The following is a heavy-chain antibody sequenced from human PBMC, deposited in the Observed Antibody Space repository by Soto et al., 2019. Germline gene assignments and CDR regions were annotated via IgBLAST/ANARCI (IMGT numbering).Heavy chain of an antibody. V-gene: IGHV3-21*01. Sequence: GGSLRLSCATSGFTFSSYSMNWVRQAPGKGLEWVSSISSSSSYIYYADSVKGRFTISRDNAKNSLYLQMNSLRAEDTAVYYCARNPEAGAAPWVNWFDPWGQGTLVTVSS. CDR3: ARNPEAGAAPWVNWFDP. CDR1: GFTFSSYS. CDR2: ISSSSSYI. D-gene: IGHD6-19*01. J-gene: IGHJ5*02.